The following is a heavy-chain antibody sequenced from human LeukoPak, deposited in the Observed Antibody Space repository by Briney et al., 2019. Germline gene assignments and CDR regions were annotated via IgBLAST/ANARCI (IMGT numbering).Heavy chain of an antibody. CDR2: IYYSGST. CDR1: GGSISNYY. D-gene: IGHD6-19*01. CDR3: ARTGPVAYYYTDV. V-gene: IGHV4-59*12. J-gene: IGHJ6*03. Sequence: PSETLSLTCTVSGGSISNYYWSWIRQPPGKGLEWIGYIYYSGSTNYNPSLKSRVTMSVDTSKNQFSLNLSSVTAADTAVYYCARTGPVAYYYTDVWGKGTTVTVSS.